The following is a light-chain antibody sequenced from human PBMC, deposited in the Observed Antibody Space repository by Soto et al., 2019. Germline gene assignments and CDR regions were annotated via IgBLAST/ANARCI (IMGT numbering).Light chain of an antibody. V-gene: IGLV2-14*01. CDR3: SSYTSSSTLRV. Sequence: QSALTQPASVSGSPGQSITISCTGTSSDVCGYNYVSWYQQHPGKAPKLMIYDVSNRPSGVSNRFSGSKSGNTASLTISGLQAEDEAAYYCSSYTSSSTLRVFGGGTKLTVL. J-gene: IGLJ2*01. CDR2: DVS. CDR1: SSDVCGYNY.